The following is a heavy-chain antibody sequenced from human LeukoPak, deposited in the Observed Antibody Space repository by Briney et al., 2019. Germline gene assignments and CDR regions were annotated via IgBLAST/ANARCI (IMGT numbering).Heavy chain of an antibody. Sequence: SGGSLRLSCAAAGFTFSSYAMNWVRQAPGKGLEWVSSISGGAGGAAYADSVKGRFTMSRDNSKNTLYLQMNSLRAEDTAVYYCAKDGGYGSGSYYPDYWGQGTLVTVSS. CDR3: AKDGGYGSGSYYPDY. CDR2: ISGGAGGA. V-gene: IGHV3-23*01. J-gene: IGHJ4*02. D-gene: IGHD3-10*01. CDR1: GFTFSSYA.